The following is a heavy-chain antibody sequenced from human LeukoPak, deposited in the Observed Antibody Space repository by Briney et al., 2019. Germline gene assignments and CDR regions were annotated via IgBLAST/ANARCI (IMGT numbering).Heavy chain of an antibody. CDR2: IRSKANSYAT. J-gene: IGHJ4*02. D-gene: IGHD6-6*01. CDR3: TRLDSSSSFDC. CDR1: GFTFSGSA. Sequence: GGSLRLSCAASGFTFSGSAIHWVRQASGKGLEWVGRIRSKANSYATAYAASVIGRFTLSRDDSKNTAYLQMSTLKTEDTAVYYCTRLDSSSSFDCWGQGTLVTVSS. V-gene: IGHV3-73*01.